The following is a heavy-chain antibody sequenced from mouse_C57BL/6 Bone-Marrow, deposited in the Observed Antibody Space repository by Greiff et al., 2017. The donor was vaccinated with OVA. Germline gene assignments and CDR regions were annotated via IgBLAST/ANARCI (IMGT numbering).Heavy chain of an antibody. D-gene: IGHD1-1*01. V-gene: IGHV1-72*01. Sequence: QVQLQQPGAELVKPGASVKLSCKASGYTFTSYWMHWVKQRPGRGLEWIGRIDPNSGGTKYNEKLKSKATLTVDKPSSTAYMQLSSLTSEDSAVYYCARSYYGSSYHWYFDVWGTGTTVTVSS. CDR2: IDPNSGGT. CDR1: GYTFTSYW. J-gene: IGHJ1*03. CDR3: ARSYYGSSYHWYFDV.